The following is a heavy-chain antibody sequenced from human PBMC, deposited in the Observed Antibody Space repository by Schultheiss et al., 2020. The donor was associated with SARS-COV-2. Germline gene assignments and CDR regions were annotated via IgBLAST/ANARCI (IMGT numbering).Heavy chain of an antibody. V-gene: IGHV1-69*13. D-gene: IGHD3-3*01. J-gene: IGHJ2*01. Sequence: SVKVSCKASGGTFSSYAISWVRQAPGQGLEWMGGIIPIFGTANYAQKFQGRVTITADESTSTAYMELSSLRSEDTAVYYCARDRYDFWSGYVSYWYFDLWGRGTLVTVSS. CDR1: GGTFSSYA. CDR3: ARDRYDFWSGYVSYWYFDL. CDR2: IIPIFGTA.